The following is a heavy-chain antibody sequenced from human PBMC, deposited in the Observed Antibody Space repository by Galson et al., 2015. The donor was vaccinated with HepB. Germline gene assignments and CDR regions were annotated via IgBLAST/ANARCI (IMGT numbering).Heavy chain of an antibody. J-gene: IGHJ4*02. V-gene: IGHV1-46*01. CDR1: GYTFTSYY. CDR2: INPSGGST. CDR3: ARDTTVYFDY. D-gene: IGHD4-11*01. Sequence: SVKVSCKASGYTFTSYYMHWVRQAPGQGLEWMGIINPSGGSTSYAQKFQGRVTMTRDTSTSTVYMELNSLRSADTAVYYCARDTTVYFDYWGQGTLVTVSS.